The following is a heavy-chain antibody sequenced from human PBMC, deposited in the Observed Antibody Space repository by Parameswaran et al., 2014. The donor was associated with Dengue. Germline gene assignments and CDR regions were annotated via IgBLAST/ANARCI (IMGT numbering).Heavy chain of an antibody. J-gene: IGHJ4*02. D-gene: IGHD4-11*01. CDR3: ARDRSVNDY. V-gene: IGHV1-18*01. CDR2: ISAYNGNT. Sequence: WVRQAPGQGLEWMGWISAYNGNTDYAQKFQDRVTMTTDTSTSTAYMELTSLRSDDTAMYYCARDRSVNDYWGQGTLVTVSS.